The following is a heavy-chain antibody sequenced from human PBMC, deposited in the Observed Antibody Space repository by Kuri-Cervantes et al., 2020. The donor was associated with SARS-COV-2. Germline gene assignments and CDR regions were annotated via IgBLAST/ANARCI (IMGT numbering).Heavy chain of an antibody. Sequence: SETLSLTCTVSGGSISSGDYYWSWIRQPPGKGLEWIGYIYYSGSTYYNPSLKSRVTISVDTSKNQFSLKLSSVTAADTAVYYCARGANYDYVWGSYRYGPKIRKPFDYWGQGTLVTVSS. CDR1: GGSISSGDYY. V-gene: IGHV4-30-4*01. J-gene: IGHJ4*02. CDR2: IYYSGST. CDR3: ARGANYDYVWGSYRYGPKIRKPFDY. D-gene: IGHD3-16*02.